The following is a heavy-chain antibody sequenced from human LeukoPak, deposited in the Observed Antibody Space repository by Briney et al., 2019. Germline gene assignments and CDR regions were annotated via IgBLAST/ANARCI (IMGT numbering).Heavy chain of an antibody. Sequence: ASVKVSCKASGSSFTGYYMHWLRQAPGQGLEWMGWINPKSGGTNYAQKFQGRVTMTRDTPISTAYMELSTLRSDDTAVYYCARGGSAYSDSETNCLDPWGQGTLVTVSS. J-gene: IGHJ5*02. D-gene: IGHD5-12*01. CDR2: INPKSGGT. CDR1: GSSFTGYY. CDR3: ARGGSAYSDSETNCLDP. V-gene: IGHV1-2*02.